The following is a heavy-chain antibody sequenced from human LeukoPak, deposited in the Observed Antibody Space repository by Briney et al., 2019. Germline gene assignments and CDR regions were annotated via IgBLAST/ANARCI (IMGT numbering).Heavy chain of an antibody. D-gene: IGHD2/OR15-2a*01. J-gene: IGHJ4*02. CDR1: GFTFSSYA. Sequence: GGSLRLSCAASGFTFSSYAMSWVRQAPGKGLEWVSTINSGGGTFYADSVKGRFTISRDNSKNTLYLQMNSLRAEDTTVYYCAKDFLTLARTTPPPYWGQGTLVTVSS. CDR2: INSGGGT. V-gene: IGHV3-23*01. CDR3: AKDFLTLARTTPPPY.